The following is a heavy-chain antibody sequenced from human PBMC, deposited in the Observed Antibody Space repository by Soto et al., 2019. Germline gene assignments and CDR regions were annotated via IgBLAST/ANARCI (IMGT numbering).Heavy chain of an antibody. CDR3: ATHLGYCSSTSCYYYYMDV. CDR2: IIPILGIA. CDR1: GGTFSSYT. J-gene: IGHJ6*03. V-gene: IGHV1-69*02. D-gene: IGHD2-2*01. Sequence: QVQLVQSGAEVKKPGSSVKVSCKASGGTFSSYTISWVRQAPGQGLEWMGRIIPILGIANYAQKFQGRVTITADKSTSTAYLELRSLRSEDTSVYYCATHLGYCSSTSCYYYYMDVWGKGTTVTVSS.